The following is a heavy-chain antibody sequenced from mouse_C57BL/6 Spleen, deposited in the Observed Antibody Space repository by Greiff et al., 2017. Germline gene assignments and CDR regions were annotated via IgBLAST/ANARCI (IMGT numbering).Heavy chain of an antibody. CDR2: ISGGGGNT. J-gene: IGHJ2*01. V-gene: IGHV5-9*01. CDR3: ARQGDFGFDY. D-gene: IGHD3-3*01. CDR1: GFTFSSYT. Sequence: VQLQEPGAGLVKPGGSLKLSCAASGFTFSSYTMSWVRQTPEKRLEWVATISGGGGNTYYPDSVKGRFTISRDNAKNTLYLQMSSLRSEDTALYYCARQGDFGFDYWGKGTTLTVYS.